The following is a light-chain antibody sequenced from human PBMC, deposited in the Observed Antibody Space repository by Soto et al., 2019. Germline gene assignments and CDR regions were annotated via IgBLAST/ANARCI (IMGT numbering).Light chain of an antibody. CDR1: QSIRST. Sequence: EIVMTQSPATLSVSPGERATLSCRASQSIRSTLAWFQQKPGQAPRLLIYDASKRATGIPARFSGSGSGTEFTLTISSLQSEDFAVYYCQQYNNWPRTFGQGTIVDIK. J-gene: IGKJ1*01. CDR2: DAS. CDR3: QQYNNWPRT. V-gene: IGKV3-15*01.